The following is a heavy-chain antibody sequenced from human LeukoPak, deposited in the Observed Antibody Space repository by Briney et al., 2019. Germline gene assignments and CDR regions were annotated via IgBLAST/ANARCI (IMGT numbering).Heavy chain of an antibody. V-gene: IGHV3-21*06. Sequence: GGSLRLSCAASAFTFSSYTMSWVRQAPGKGLEWVAAITSRRTQIYYAASGRGRFTVRSDNPKHSAYLQLNSLRGEDTAVYYCARDPTPRYCSGGSCYTHYGMDVWGQGTTVTVSS. D-gene: IGHD2-15*01. CDR2: ITSRRTQI. CDR3: ARDPTPRYCSGGSCYTHYGMDV. CDR1: AFTFSSYT. J-gene: IGHJ6*02.